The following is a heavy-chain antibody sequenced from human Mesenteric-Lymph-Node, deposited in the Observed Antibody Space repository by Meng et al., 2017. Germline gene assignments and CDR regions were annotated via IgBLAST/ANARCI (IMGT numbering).Heavy chain of an antibody. Sequence: QLQLRESGPGLVKPSQTLSLTCTVSGGSVSSGSYYWSWIRQPPGKGLELIGYIYYSGHTNYNPALKSRVTISADTSKNQFSLKLTSVTAADTAVYYCARETGGTASYDYWGQGTLVTVSS. CDR3: ARETGGTASYDY. CDR2: IYYSGHT. D-gene: IGHD1-1*01. CDR1: GGSVSSGSYY. V-gene: IGHV4-61*01. J-gene: IGHJ4*02.